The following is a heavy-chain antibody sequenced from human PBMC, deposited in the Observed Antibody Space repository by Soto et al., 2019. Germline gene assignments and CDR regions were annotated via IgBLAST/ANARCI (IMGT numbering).Heavy chain of an antibody. D-gene: IGHD2-15*01. CDR1: GFTFSSYG. CDR3: ARDGRRYCSGGSCYSIVY. CDR2: IWYDGSNK. V-gene: IGHV3-33*01. Sequence: QVQLVESGGGVVQPRRSLRLSCAASGFTFSSYGMHWVRQAPGKGLEWVAVIWYDGSNKYYADSVKGRFTISRDNSKNTLYLQMNSLRAEDTAVYYCARDGRRYCSGGSCYSIVYWGQGTLVTVSS. J-gene: IGHJ4*02.